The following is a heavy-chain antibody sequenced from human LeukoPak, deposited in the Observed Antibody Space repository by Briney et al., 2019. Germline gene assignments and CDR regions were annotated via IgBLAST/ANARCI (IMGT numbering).Heavy chain of an antibody. V-gene: IGHV3-21*01. CDR3: ARGRNAGGPYYSDY. CDR2: INSAGTSK. Sequence: PGGSLRLSCAASGFTFSTYAINWVRQAPGKGLEWVSSINSAGTSKKYADSLKGRFTISRDNAKNSLFLQLSSLRDEGTAVYYCARGRNAGGPYYSDYWGQGTLVTVSS. CDR1: GFTFSTYA. J-gene: IGHJ4*02. D-gene: IGHD4-23*01.